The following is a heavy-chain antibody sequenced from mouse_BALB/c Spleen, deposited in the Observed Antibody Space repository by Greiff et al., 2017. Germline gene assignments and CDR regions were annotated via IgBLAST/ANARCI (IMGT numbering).Heavy chain of an antibody. CDR3: ARGRGNYWFAY. D-gene: IGHD2-1*01. V-gene: IGHV1S29*02. J-gene: IGHJ3*01. CDR2: IYPYNGGT. Sequence: EVQLQESGPELVKPGASVKISCKASGYTFTDYNMHWVKQSHGKSLEWIGYIYPYNGGTGYNQKFKSKATLTVDNSSSTAYMELRSLTSEGSAVYYCARGRGNYWFAYWGQGTLVTVSA. CDR1: GYTFTDYN.